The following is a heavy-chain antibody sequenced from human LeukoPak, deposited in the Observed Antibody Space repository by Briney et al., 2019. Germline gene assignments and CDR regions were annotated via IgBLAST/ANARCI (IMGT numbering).Heavy chain of an antibody. V-gene: IGHV3-30-3*01. D-gene: IGHD6-6*01. Sequence: GGSLRLSCAASGFTFSSNAMHWVRQAPGKGLEWVAVISYDGSNKYYADSVKGRFTISRDNSKNTLYLQMNSLRAEDTAVYYCARVLAARPRGYYYYGMDVWGQGTTVTVSS. J-gene: IGHJ6*02. CDR3: ARVLAARPRGYYYYGMDV. CDR1: GFTFSSNA. CDR2: ISYDGSNK.